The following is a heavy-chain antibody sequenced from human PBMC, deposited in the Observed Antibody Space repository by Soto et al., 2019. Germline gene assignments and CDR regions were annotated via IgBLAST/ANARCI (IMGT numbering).Heavy chain of an antibody. D-gene: IGHD6-13*01. CDR1: GGSVNSGSYY. V-gene: IGHV4-61*01. J-gene: IGHJ5*02. Sequence: SETLSLTCTVSGGSVNSGSYYWNWIRQPPGKGLEWIGYIHYSGNTKYNPSLKSRVTISVDTSKNQFSLKLTSVTAADTAVYYCATHPSWSPGRFDPCAQGTL. CDR3: ATHPSWSPGRFDP. CDR2: IHYSGNT.